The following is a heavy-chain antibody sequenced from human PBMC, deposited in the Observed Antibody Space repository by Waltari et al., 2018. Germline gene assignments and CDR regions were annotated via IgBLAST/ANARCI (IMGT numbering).Heavy chain of an antibody. CDR3: ARGEGGANEY. V-gene: IGHV3-48*03. J-gene: IGHJ4*02. D-gene: IGHD1-26*01. CDR2: ISSGASII. CDR1: GFTFRNYE. Sequence: EVQLVESGGGLVQPGGSLRLFCAASGFTFRNYEMNWVRQAPGKGLEWCAYISSGASIIYYADSVKGRFTISRDNAKNSVYLQMSSLRAEDTAIYYCARGEGGANEYWGQGTLVTVSA.